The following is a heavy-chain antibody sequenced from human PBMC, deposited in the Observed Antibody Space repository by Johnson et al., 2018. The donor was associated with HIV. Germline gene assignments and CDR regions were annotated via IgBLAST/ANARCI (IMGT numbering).Heavy chain of an antibody. J-gene: IGHJ3*02. D-gene: IGHD4-17*01. CDR1: GFTVSSNY. Sequence: VQLVESGGGLVQPGGSLRLSCAASGFTVSSNYMSWVRQAPGKGLEWVSVIYSAGTTYYADSVKGRFTISRDNSKNTLYLQMTSLRAEDTAVYYCARAPPYGDYGDTFDIWGQGTMVSVSS. CDR2: IYSAGTT. CDR3: ARAPPYGDYGDTFDI. V-gene: IGHV3-66*01.